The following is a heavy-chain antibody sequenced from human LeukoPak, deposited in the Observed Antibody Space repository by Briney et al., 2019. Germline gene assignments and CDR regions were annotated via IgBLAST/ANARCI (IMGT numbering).Heavy chain of an antibody. CDR3: AHREWFYGSFDY. V-gene: IGHV2-5*02. J-gene: IGHJ4*02. CDR2: IYWDGDK. D-gene: IGHD3-3*01. Sequence: ESGPTLVKPTQTLTLTCTLSAFSLTTNGVGVGWIRQSPGKALEWLALIYWDGDKHYNPSLKSRLTITKDTSKNQVVLTMTNMDPVDTGTYYCAHREWFYGSFDYWGQGTLVTVSS. CDR1: AFSLTTNGVG.